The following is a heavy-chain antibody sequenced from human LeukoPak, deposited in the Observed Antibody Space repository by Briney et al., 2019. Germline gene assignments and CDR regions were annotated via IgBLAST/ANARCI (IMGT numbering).Heavy chain of an antibody. Sequence: PGGSLRLPCAASRLTFSAYGMHWVRQAPGKGLEWVAVIWFDGSQKYYADSVKGRFTISRDNSKNTLYLQMNSLRAEDTAVYYCARYGSSATDDYYMNVWGEGNTGTVSS. D-gene: IGHD6-6*01. J-gene: IGHJ6*03. CDR3: ARYGSSATDDYYMNV. CDR2: IWFDGSQK. CDR1: RLTFSAYG. V-gene: IGHV3-33*01.